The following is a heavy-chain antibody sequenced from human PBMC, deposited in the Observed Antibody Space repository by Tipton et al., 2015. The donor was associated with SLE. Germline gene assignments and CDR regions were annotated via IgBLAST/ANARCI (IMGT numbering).Heavy chain of an antibody. V-gene: IGHV4-59*11. CDR3: ARVYDYGDYSGFDY. Sequence: TLSLTCTVSGGSISSHYWSWIRQPPGKGLEWIGYIYYSGSTNYNPPLKSRVTISVDTSKNQFSLKLSSVTAADTAVYYCARVYDYGDYSGFDYWGQGTLVTVSS. CDR1: GGSISSHY. D-gene: IGHD4-17*01. J-gene: IGHJ4*02. CDR2: IYYSGST.